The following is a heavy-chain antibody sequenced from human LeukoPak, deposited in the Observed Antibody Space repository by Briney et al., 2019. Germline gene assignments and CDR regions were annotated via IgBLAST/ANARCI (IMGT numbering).Heavy chain of an antibody. CDR1: EFTFDNYA. V-gene: IGHV3-23*01. Sequence: GGSLRLPCAASEFTFDNYAMSWVRQAPGKGLEWVSVISGSGYYSYYADSVKGRFTVSRDNSKTTLYLQMNSLRADDTAVYYCAKPLLYYDSSGYRDWGQGTLVTVSS. CDR2: ISGSGYYS. J-gene: IGHJ4*02. D-gene: IGHD3-22*01. CDR3: AKPLLYYDSSGYRD.